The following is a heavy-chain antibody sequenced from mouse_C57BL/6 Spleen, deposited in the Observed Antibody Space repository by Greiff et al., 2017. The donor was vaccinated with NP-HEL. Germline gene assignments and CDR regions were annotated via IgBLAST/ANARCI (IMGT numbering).Heavy chain of an antibody. CDR2: IHPNSGST. CDR3: AKIYYDYDRGFAY. CDR1: GYTFTSYW. J-gene: IGHJ3*01. Sequence: QVQLQQPGAELVKPGASVKLSCKASGYTFTSYWMHWVKQRPGQGLEWIGMIHPNSGSTNYNEKFKSKATLTVDKSSSTAYMQLSSLTSEDSAVYYCAKIYYDYDRGFAYWGQGTLVTVSA. D-gene: IGHD2-4*01. V-gene: IGHV1-64*01.